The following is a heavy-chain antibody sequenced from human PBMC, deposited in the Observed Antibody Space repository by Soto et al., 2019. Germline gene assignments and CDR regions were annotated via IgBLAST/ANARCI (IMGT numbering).Heavy chain of an antibody. Sequence: EVQLLESGGVLVQPGGSLRLSCAASGFTFSSNAMSWVRQAPGKGLEWVSALSSSGGTTYYADSVKGRFTISRDNSNNTLYLQMSSLRAEDTAVYYCSSRYSSGLYRVGSYGMDVWGQGTTVTVSS. V-gene: IGHV3-23*01. D-gene: IGHD6-19*01. CDR1: GFTFSSNA. CDR3: SSRYSSGLYRVGSYGMDV. CDR2: LSSSGGTT. J-gene: IGHJ6*02.